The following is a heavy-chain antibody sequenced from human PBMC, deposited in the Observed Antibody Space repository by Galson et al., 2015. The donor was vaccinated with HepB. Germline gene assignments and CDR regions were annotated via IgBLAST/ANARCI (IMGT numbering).Heavy chain of an antibody. CDR1: GFTFSSYS. CDR3: ARVSNYDFWSGSDYYYGMDV. D-gene: IGHD3-3*01. Sequence: SLRLSCAASGFTFSSYSMNWVRQAPGKGLEWVSSISSSSSYIYYADSVKGRFTISRDNAKNSLYLQMNSLRAEDTAVYYCARVSNYDFWSGSDYYYGMDVWGQGTTVTVSS. J-gene: IGHJ6*02. V-gene: IGHV3-21*01. CDR2: ISSSSSYI.